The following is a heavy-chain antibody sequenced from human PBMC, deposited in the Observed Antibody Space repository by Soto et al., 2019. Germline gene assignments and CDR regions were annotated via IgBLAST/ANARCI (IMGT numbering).Heavy chain of an antibody. J-gene: IGHJ4*02. D-gene: IGHD6-19*01. CDR1: GFTFSDYA. CDR3: ARDLLSGANYYAH. V-gene: IGHV3-21*04. Sequence: DVQLVESGGGLVKPGGSLRLSCAASGFTFSDYAMNWVRQAPGKGLEWVSSISYTGDFIYYADSVKGRFTISGDNAKNALYPQMTGLRGDDTAVYYCARDLLSGANYYAHWGQGTLVTVSS. CDR2: ISYTGDFI.